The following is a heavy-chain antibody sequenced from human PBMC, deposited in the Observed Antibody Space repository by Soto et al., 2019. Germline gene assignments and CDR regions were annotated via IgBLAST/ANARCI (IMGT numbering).Heavy chain of an antibody. CDR2: IYYSGST. CDR1: GGSLSSSSYY. D-gene: IGHD4-17*01. Sequence: QLQLQESGPGLVKPSETLSLTCTVSGGSLSSSSYYWGWIRQPPGKGLEWIGSIYYSGSTYYNPSLKSRVTVDVDTPKNQFYLKLSSVTAADTAVYYCASRYGDYVLGDALEIWGQGTMVTVSS. CDR3: ASRYGDYVLGDALEI. J-gene: IGHJ3*02. V-gene: IGHV4-39*01.